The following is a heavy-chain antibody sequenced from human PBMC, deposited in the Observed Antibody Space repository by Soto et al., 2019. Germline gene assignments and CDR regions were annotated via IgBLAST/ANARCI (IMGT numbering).Heavy chain of an antibody. CDR2: IYSGGST. D-gene: IGHD6-19*01. CDR1: GFTVSSNY. Sequence: GGSLRLSCAASGFTVSSNYMSWVRQAPGKGLEWVSVIYSGGSTYYADSVKGRFTISRDNSKNTLYLQMNSLRAEDTAVYYCAKELSGWFGAGMDVWGQGTTVTVSS. CDR3: AKELSGWFGAGMDV. V-gene: IGHV3-53*01. J-gene: IGHJ6*02.